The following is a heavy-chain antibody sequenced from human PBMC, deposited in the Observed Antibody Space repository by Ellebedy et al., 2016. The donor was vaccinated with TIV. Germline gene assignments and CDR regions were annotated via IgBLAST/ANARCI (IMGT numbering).Heavy chain of an antibody. J-gene: IGHJ4*02. V-gene: IGHV4-59*08. CDR3: ARRGYSYDNFDY. Sequence: MPSETLSLTCTVPGDSIRSYYWSWIRQPPGNGLEWIGYIYYSGSTNYNPSLKSRVTISIDTSKNQFSLKLSSVTAADTAVYYCARRGYSYDNFDYWGQGTLVTVSS. CDR2: IYYSGST. CDR1: GDSIRSYY. D-gene: IGHD5-18*01.